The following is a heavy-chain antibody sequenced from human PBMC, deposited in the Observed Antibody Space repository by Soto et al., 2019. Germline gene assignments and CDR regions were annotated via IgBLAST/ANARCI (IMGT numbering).Heavy chain of an antibody. D-gene: IGHD6-25*01. J-gene: IGHJ6*02. CDR2: TFPICGTA. CDR1: GGTFSSYA. V-gene: IGHV1-69*06. CDR3: ATVDISAWIDCMDV. Sequence: QVQLVQSGAEGKKPGSSVKVSCKASGGTFSSYAISWVRQAPVQGLEWMGGTFPICGTANYAQKFQGRVTISADKSTRTAYMELSSLRSEDTAVYYCATVDISAWIDCMDVWGQGTTVTVSS.